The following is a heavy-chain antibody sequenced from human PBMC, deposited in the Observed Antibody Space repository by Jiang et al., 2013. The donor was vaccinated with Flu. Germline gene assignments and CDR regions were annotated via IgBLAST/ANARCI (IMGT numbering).Heavy chain of an antibody. D-gene: IGHD5-18*01. CDR3: ARSSWGYSYGPFEY. J-gene: IGHJ4*02. V-gene: IGHV1-69*06. Sequence: SGAEVKKPGSSVKVSCKASGGYLTSYAINWVRQAPGQGLEWMGGINPIFGTTDYAQKFQGRVTIIADRSTSTAYMDLSSLRSEDTAVYYCARSSWGYSYGPFEYWGQGTLVTVSS. CDR2: INPIFGTT. CDR1: GGYLTSYA.